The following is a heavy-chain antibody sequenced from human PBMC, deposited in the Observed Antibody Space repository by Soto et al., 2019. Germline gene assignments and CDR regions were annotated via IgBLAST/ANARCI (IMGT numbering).Heavy chain of an antibody. CDR1: GFPFTDYS. V-gene: IGHV3-21*01. J-gene: IGHJ6*03. CDR2: ISSDSTYI. D-gene: IGHD3-10*01. CDR3: ARGRGWTMVRGPTLYMDV. Sequence: GSLRLSCAASGFPFTDYSITWVRQAPGKGLEWVSSISSDSTYIYYADSLKGRFTISRDNAKNSLYLQMNSLRAEDTAVYYCARGRGWTMVRGPTLYMDVWGKGTTVTVSS.